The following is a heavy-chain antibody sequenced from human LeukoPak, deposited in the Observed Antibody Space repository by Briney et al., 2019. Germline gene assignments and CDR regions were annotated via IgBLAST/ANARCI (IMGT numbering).Heavy chain of an antibody. CDR2: IYPGDSDS. J-gene: IGHJ3*02. V-gene: IGHV5-51*01. D-gene: IGHD1-26*01. CDR1: GYSFTSYW. Sequence: GESLKISCKGSGYSFTSYWIGWVRQMPGKGLEWMGIIYPGDSDSRYSASFQGQVTISADKSIITAYLQWSSLKASDTAMYYCARVRSGDYSEDAFDIWGQGTMVTVSS. CDR3: ARVRSGDYSEDAFDI.